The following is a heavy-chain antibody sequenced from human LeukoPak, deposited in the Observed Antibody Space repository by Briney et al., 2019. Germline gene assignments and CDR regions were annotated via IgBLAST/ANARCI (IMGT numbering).Heavy chain of an antibody. CDR3: TRDSVRVPATTIPFDY. V-gene: IGHV3-30-3*01. CDR1: GFTFSSYA. D-gene: IGHD4-17*01. CDR2: ISYDGSNK. J-gene: IGHJ4*02. Sequence: PGGSLRLSCAASGFTFSSYAMHWVRQAPGKGLEWVAVISYDGSNKYYADSVKGRFTISRDNSKNTLYLQMNSLRTEDTAVYYCTRDSVRVPATTIPFDYWGQGTLVTVSS.